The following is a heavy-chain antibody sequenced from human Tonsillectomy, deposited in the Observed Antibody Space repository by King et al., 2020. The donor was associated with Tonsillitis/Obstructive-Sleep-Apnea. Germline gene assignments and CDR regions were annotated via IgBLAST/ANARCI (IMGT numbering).Heavy chain of an antibody. V-gene: IGHV3-30*18. CDR2: LSYDGTNK. D-gene: IGHD3-10*01. J-gene: IGHJ4*02. CDR3: AKLGGSGSYYNALDY. CDR1: GFTFSDYG. Sequence: VQLVESGGGVVQPGRSLRLSCAASGFTFSDYGMHWVRQGPGKGLEWVAVLSYDGTNKYYADPVKGRFTISRDISKNTLYLQMNSLSAEDTAVYYCAKLGGSGSYYNALDYWGQGTLVTVSS.